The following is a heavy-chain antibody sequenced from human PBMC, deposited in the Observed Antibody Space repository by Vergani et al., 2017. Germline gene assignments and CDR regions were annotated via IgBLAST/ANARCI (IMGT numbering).Heavy chain of an antibody. D-gene: IGHD2-21*01. CDR3: ARDCGEYYKYALDV. J-gene: IGHJ3*01. CDR1: VGSFSTGGQS. CDR2: CYTSGAT. Sequence: QVQLQESVPGLVKPSQTLSLTCTVSVGSFSTGGQSWTCLRQSAGKGLEWIGRCYTSGATNYNPSLMSREIMSVDASKKQFSLKLTSVTAADTAVYFFARDCGEYYKYALDVWGQGTKVTVTS. V-gene: IGHV4-61*02.